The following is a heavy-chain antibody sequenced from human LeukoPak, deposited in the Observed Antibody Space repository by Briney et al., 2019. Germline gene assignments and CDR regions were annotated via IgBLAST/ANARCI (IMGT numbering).Heavy chain of an antibody. CDR2: IYYSGST. D-gene: IGHD5-12*01. J-gene: IGHJ4*02. CDR3: ARGGYSGYDWDFDY. CDR1: GGSISSYY. Sequence: SETLSLTCTVSGGSISSYYWSWIRQPPGKGLEWIGYIYYSGSTNYNPSLKSRVTISVDTSKNQFSLKLSSVTAADTAVYYCARGGYSGYDWDFDYWGQGTLATVSS. V-gene: IGHV4-59*01.